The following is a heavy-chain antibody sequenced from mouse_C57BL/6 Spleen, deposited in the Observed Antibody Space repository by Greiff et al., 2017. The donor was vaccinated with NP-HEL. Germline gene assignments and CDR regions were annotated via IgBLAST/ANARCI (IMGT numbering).Heavy chain of an antibody. CDR3: ARWDYGSSNWYFDV. Sequence: QVQLQQPGAELVRPGSSVKLSCKASGYTFTSYWMHWVKQRPIQGLEWIGNIDPSDSETHYNQKFKDKATLTVDKSSSTAYMQLSSLTSEDSAVYYCARWDYGSSNWYFDVWGTGTTVTVSS. CDR2: IDPSDSET. CDR1: GYTFTSYW. V-gene: IGHV1-52*01. D-gene: IGHD1-1*01. J-gene: IGHJ1*03.